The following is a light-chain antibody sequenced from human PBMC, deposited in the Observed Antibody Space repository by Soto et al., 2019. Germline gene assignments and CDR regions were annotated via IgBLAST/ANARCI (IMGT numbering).Light chain of an antibody. J-gene: IGKJ5*01. CDR2: YES. Sequence: IGLTQSPDTLSLPPGERATLSCWASHCLXTHFAWFEQRPGQTPRILIXYESSRGTAILERFSGSGSGRDFTLTISSMVPADFAAYYCRQYSSTSSITFGQGTRLEIK. CDR3: RQYSSTSSIT. CDR1: HCLXTH. V-gene: IGKV3-11*02.